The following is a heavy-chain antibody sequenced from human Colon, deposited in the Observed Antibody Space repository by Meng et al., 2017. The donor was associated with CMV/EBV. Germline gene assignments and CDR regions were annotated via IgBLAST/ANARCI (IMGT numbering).Heavy chain of an antibody. CDR3: AKNTYYYDNSGPPTYFDL. D-gene: IGHD3-22*01. CDR1: FTFSSYD. CDR2: LSSGGGSK. Sequence: FTFSSYDMSWVRQAPGKGLEWVSGLSSGGGSKYYADSVKGRFTISRDNSKNTLYLQMNSLRVEDTAVYYCAKNTYYYDNSGPPTYFDLWGRGTLVTVSS. V-gene: IGHV3-23*01. J-gene: IGHJ2*01.